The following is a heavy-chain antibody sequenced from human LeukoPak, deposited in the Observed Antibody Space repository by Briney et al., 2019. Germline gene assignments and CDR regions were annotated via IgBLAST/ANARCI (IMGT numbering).Heavy chain of an antibody. D-gene: IGHD3-22*01. Sequence: GGSLRLSCAASGFTFSTYTMNWVRQAPGKGLEWVSSITTSSSYIYYADSVKGRFTISRDNAKNSLYLQMDSLRAEDTAVYYCARHVVALGFDYWGQGTLVTVSS. J-gene: IGHJ4*02. V-gene: IGHV3-21*01. CDR2: ITTSSSYI. CDR3: ARHVVALGFDY. CDR1: GFTFSTYT.